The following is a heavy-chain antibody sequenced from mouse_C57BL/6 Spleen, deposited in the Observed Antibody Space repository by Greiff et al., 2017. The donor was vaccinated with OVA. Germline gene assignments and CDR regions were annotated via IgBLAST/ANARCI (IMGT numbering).Heavy chain of an antibody. CDR3: TTYVRREAWFAY. CDR1: GFNIKDYY. Sequence: VQLQQSGAELVRPGASVKLSCTASGFNIKDYYMHWVKQRPEQGLEWIGRIDPEDGDTEYAPKFQGKATMTADTSSNTADLQLSSLTSEDTAVYYCTTYVRREAWFAYWGQGTLVTVSA. D-gene: IGHD2-14*01. J-gene: IGHJ3*01. V-gene: IGHV14-1*01. CDR2: IDPEDGDT.